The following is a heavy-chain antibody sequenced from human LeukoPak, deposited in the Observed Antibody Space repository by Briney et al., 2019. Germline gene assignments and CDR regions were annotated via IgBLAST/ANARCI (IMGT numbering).Heavy chain of an antibody. Sequence: PGGSLRLSCTASGFTFSSYAMSWVRQAPGKGLEWVSTISGSGGSTYYADSVKGRFTISRDNSKNTLYLQMNSLRAEDTAVYYCARGGTGYYFDYWGQGTLVTVSS. V-gene: IGHV3-23*01. J-gene: IGHJ4*02. CDR2: ISGSGGST. CDR3: ARGGTGYYFDY. CDR1: GFTFSSYA.